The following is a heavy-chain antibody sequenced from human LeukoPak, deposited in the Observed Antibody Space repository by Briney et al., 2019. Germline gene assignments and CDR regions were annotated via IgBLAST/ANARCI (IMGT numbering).Heavy chain of an antibody. CDR1: GFTFSTYS. D-gene: IGHD1-26*01. CDR3: ARGERGDY. V-gene: IGHV3-21*06. CDR2: ISSSSSYI. J-gene: IGHJ4*02. Sequence: GGSLRLSCVASGFTFSTYSMNRVRQAPGKGLECVSSISSSSSYIYYADSVKGRFTISRDNAKNPLYLQMNSLRAEDTAVYYCARGERGDYWGQGTLVTVSS.